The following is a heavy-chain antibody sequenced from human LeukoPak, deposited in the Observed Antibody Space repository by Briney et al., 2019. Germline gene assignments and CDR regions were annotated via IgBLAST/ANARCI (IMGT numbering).Heavy chain of an antibody. CDR1: GFTVSSNY. V-gene: IGHV3-53*01. CDR3: ARGEKWELPYFDY. Sequence: GGSLRLSCAASGFTVSSNYMSWVRQAPGKGLEWVSVIYSGGSTYYADSVKGRFTISRDNSKNTLYLQMNSLRAKDTAVYYCARGEKWELPYFDYWGQGTLVTVSS. D-gene: IGHD1-26*01. J-gene: IGHJ4*02. CDR2: IYSGGST.